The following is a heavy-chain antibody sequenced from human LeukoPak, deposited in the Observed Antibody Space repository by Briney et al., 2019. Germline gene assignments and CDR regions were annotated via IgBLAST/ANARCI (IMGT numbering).Heavy chain of an antibody. CDR3: ARNLGLDIVVVPAAPNGWDYYYMDV. Sequence: SVKVSCKASGGTFSSYAISWVRQAPGQGLEWMGGIIPIFGTANYAQKFQGRVTITTDESTSTAYMELSSLRSGDTAVYYCARNLGLDIVVVPAAPNGWDYYYMDVWGKGTTVTVSS. CDR1: GGTFSSYA. V-gene: IGHV1-69*05. CDR2: IIPIFGTA. D-gene: IGHD2-2*03. J-gene: IGHJ6*03.